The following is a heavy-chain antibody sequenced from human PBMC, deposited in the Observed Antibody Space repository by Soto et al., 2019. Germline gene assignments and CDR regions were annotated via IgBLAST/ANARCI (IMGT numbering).Heavy chain of an antibody. CDR2: ISSSGGST. V-gene: IGHV3-23*01. Sequence: EVQLLESGGALIQPGGSLRLSCAASGFTFSSYAMSWVRQAPGKGPGWVSAISSSGGSTFYADSVKGRFTISRDNSRNTLYLQMNSLRAEDTAIYYCAKYQPMTQPRPYFDYWGQGTLVTVSS. CDR3: AKYQPMTQPRPYFDY. D-gene: IGHD3-22*01. CDR1: GFTFSSYA. J-gene: IGHJ4*02.